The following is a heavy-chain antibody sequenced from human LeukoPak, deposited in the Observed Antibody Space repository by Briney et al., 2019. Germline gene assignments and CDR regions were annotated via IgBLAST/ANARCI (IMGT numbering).Heavy chain of an antibody. CDR1: GGTFSSYA. Sequence: SVKVSCKASGGTFSSYAISWVRQAPGQGLEWMGRAIPFFGIANYAQKFQGRVTITADKSTSTAYMELSSLRSEDTAVYYCARELGSGVVVVPAAIKAFDYWGQGTLVTVSS. V-gene: IGHV1-69*04. CDR2: AIPFFGIA. D-gene: IGHD2-2*02. J-gene: IGHJ4*02. CDR3: ARELGSGVVVVPAAIKAFDY.